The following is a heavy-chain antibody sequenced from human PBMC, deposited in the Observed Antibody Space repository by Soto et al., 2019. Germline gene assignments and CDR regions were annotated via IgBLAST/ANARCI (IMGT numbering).Heavy chain of an antibody. CDR3: ARGSLMTTFGGVIVIGPLS. V-gene: IGHV3-7*01. D-gene: IGHD3-16*02. CDR1: GFTFSSHW. J-gene: IGHJ4*02. Sequence: PGGSLRLSCAASGFTFSSHWMSWVRQAPGKGLEWVANIRQDGSEDYYVDSVKGRFTISRDNAKNSLYLQMNSLRAEDTAVYYCARGSLMTTFGGVIVIGPLSWGQGTLVTVSS. CDR2: IRQDGSED.